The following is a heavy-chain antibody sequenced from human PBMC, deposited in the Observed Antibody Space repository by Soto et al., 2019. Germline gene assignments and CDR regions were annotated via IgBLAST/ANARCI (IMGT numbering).Heavy chain of an antibody. CDR2: ISAYNGNT. Sequence: ASVKVSCKASGYTFTSYGISWVRQAPGQGLEWMGWISAYNGNTNYAQKLQGRVTMTTDTSTSAAYMELRSLRTDDTDVYYCARVSGCSSTSCYAEGLWYYYYYMDVWGKGTTVTVSS. D-gene: IGHD2-2*01. CDR3: ARVSGCSSTSCYAEGLWYYYYYMDV. CDR1: GYTFTSYG. V-gene: IGHV1-18*01. J-gene: IGHJ6*03.